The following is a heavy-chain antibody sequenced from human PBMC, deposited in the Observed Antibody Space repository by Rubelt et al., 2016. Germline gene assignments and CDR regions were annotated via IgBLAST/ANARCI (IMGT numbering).Heavy chain of an antibody. Sequence: PGGSLRLSCAASGFTFSTYGMTWVRQAPGKGLEWVSAISGSGGSTYHADSVKGRVTISRDNSKNTLYLQMNSLRAEDTAVYYCAKDYYDSSGYRGAEAFDIWGQGTMVTVSS. V-gene: IGHV3-23*01. CDR2: ISGSGGST. D-gene: IGHD3-22*01. J-gene: IGHJ3*02. CDR3: AKDYYDSSGYRGAEAFDI. CDR1: GFTFSTYG.